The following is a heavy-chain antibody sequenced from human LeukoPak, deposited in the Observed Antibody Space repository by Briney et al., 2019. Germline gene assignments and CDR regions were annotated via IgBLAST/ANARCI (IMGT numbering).Heavy chain of an antibody. CDR2: INAGNGNT. V-gene: IGHV1-3*03. CDR3: ARRGYDYVWGSYRHSYYFDY. D-gene: IGHD3-16*02. CDR1: GYTFTSYA. J-gene: IGHJ4*02. Sequence: ASVKVSCKASGYTFTSYAMHWVRQAPGQRLEWMGWINAGNGNTKYSQEFQGRVTITRDTSASTAYMELSSLRSEDTAVYYCARRGYDYVWGSYRHSYYFDYWGQGTLVTVSS.